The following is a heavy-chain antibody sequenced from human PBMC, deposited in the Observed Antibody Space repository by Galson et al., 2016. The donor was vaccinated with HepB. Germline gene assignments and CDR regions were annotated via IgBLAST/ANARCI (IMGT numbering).Heavy chain of an antibody. V-gene: IGHV3-11*01. CDR1: GFSFRDYF. Sequence: SLRLSCAVSGFSFRDYFMSWIRQTPGKGLEWVSYISTSGSVKYAEKVKGRFTSSRDNAGNSLHLQMRSLTVEDTAIYYCAREKSGNFYTFDSWGQGTLVTVSS. D-gene: IGHD1-26*01. J-gene: IGHJ4*02. CDR3: AREKSGNFYTFDS. CDR2: ISTSGSV.